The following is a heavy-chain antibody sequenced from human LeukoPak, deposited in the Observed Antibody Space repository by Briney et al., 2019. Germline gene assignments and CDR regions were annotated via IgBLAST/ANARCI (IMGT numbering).Heavy chain of an antibody. J-gene: IGHJ6*03. Sequence: SETLSLTCTVSGGSISSSSYYWGWIRQPPGKGLEWIGSIYYSGSTYYNPSLKSRVTISVDTSKNQFSLKLSSVTAADTAVYYCARVAYYDFWSGTYYYYYMDVWGKGTTVTVSS. CDR1: GGSISSSSYY. CDR3: ARVAYYDFWSGTYYYYYMDV. V-gene: IGHV4-39*07. D-gene: IGHD3-3*01. CDR2: IYYSGST.